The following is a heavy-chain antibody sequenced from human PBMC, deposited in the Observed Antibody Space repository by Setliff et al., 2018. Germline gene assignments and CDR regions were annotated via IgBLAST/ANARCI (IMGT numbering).Heavy chain of an antibody. Sequence: GASVKVSCKASGYTFTGYYMYWVRQAPGQGLEWMGRINPSSGATIYAQKFQGRVTMTSDTSISTAYMELSRLRSDDTAVYYCVLSGTYYSNYFDPWGQGTLVTVSS. CDR2: INPSSGAT. CDR1: GYTFTGYY. CDR3: VLSGTYYSNYFDP. V-gene: IGHV1-2*06. D-gene: IGHD3-10*01. J-gene: IGHJ5*02.